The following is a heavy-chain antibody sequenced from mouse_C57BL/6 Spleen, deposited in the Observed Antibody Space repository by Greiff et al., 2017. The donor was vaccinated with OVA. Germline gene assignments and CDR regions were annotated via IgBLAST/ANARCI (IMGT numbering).Heavy chain of an antibody. CDR3: ARQDYYGSSYHAMDY. CDR1: GFTFSSYG. J-gene: IGHJ4*01. V-gene: IGHV5-6*01. D-gene: IGHD1-1*01. CDR2: ISSGGSYT. Sequence: EVKLVESGGDLVKPGGSLKLSCAASGFTFSSYGMSWVRQTPDKRLEWVATISSGGSYTYYPDSVKGRFTISRDNAKNTLYLQMSSLKSEDTAMYYCARQDYYGSSYHAMDYWGQGTSVTVSS.